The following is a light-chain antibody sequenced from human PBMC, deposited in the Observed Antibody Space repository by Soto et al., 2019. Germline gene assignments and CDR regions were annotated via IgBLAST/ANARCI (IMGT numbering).Light chain of an antibody. V-gene: IGKV3-11*01. CDR3: QQRSNWLWT. CDR1: QSISNY. J-gene: IGKJ1*01. Sequence: IGVTQPPATVSSSPGERATLSGRARQSISNYLTLYQQKRGQAPGLLIYDAATRATGIPARFSGSGSGTDFTLTISSLEAEDFAVYFCQQRSNWLWTVGQGTNVDSK. CDR2: DAA.